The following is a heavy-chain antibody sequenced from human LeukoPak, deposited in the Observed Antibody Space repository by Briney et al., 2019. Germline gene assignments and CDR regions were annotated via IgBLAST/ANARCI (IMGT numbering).Heavy chain of an antibody. CDR2: IRYDGTDI. D-gene: IGHD3-10*01. V-gene: IGHV3-30*02. Sequence: GGSLRFSCAASGFTFSSYSMNWVRQAPGRGPQWVAYIRYDGTDILYADSVKGRFTIFRDNSNNTLFLQMNSLRIEDTAVYYCGSYGSGSFPGYRGQGTLVTVSS. CDR3: GSYGSGSFPGY. CDR1: GFTFSSYS. J-gene: IGHJ4*02.